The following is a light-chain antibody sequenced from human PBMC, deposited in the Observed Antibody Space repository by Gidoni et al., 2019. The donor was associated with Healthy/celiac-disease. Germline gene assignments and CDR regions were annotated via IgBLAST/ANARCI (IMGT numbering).Light chain of an antibody. CDR1: SSDVGCYNY. V-gene: IGLV2-14*03. Sequence: QSALTQPASVSGSPGQSITISCTGTSSDVGCYNYVSWYHQHPGKAPKLMIYDVSNRPSGVSNRFSGSKSGNTASLTISGLQAEDEADYYCSSYTSSSTLVVFGGGTKLTVL. CDR3: SSYTSSSTLVV. CDR2: DVS. J-gene: IGLJ2*01.